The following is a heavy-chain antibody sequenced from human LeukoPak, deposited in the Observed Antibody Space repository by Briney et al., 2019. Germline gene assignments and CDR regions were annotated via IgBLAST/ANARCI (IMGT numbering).Heavy chain of an antibody. CDR1: GFTFNTYS. J-gene: IGHJ4*02. CDR2: ISSNGGTI. Sequence: PGGSLRLSCAASGFTFNTYSFNWVRQAPGKGLEWVSYISSNGGTIYYADSIKGRFSISRDNAKNSLYLQMDSLRAEDTAVYYCASIWSGSLDYWGQGTLVTVSS. CDR3: ASIWSGSLDY. D-gene: IGHD3-3*01. V-gene: IGHV3-48*04.